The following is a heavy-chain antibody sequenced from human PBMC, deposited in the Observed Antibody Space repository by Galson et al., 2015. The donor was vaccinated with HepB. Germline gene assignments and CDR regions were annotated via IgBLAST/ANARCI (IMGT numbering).Heavy chain of an antibody. V-gene: IGHV1-2*06. CDR3: AGDPRY. J-gene: IGHJ4*02. Sequence: SVKVSCKASGYSFTGYYLHWVRQAHGQGLKWMGRINPNTGGANYAQKFQGRVTMTRDTSVSTAYMELTRLTSDDTAVYYCAGDPRYWGQGTLVTVSS. CDR2: INPNTGGA. CDR1: GYSFTGYY.